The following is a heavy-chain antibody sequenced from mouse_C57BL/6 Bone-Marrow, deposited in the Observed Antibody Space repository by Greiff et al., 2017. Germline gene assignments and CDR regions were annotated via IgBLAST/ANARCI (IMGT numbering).Heavy chain of an antibody. CDR3: ARRGRFITTVVDYFDY. CDR1: GFTFSSYG. D-gene: IGHD1-1*01. CDR2: ISSGGSYT. J-gene: IGHJ2*01. V-gene: IGHV5-6*01. Sequence: EVLLVESGGDLVKPGGSLKLSCAASGFTFSSYGMSWVRQTPDKRLEWVATISSGGSYTYYPDSVKGRFTISRDNAKNTLYLQISSLKSEDTAMYYFARRGRFITTVVDYFDYWGQGTTLTVSS.